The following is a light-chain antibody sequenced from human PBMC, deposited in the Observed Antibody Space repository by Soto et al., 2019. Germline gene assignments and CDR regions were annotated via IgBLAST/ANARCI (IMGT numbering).Light chain of an antibody. CDR1: QRVSSY. CDR3: QQRSNWPPGLT. CDR2: DAS. Sequence: EIVLTQSPATLSLSPGERATLSCRASQRVSSYLAWYQQKPGQAPRLLIYDASNRATGIPARFSGSGSWTDFPLTISSLEPEDFAVYYCQQRSNWPPGLTFGGGTKVEIK. V-gene: IGKV3-11*01. J-gene: IGKJ4*01.